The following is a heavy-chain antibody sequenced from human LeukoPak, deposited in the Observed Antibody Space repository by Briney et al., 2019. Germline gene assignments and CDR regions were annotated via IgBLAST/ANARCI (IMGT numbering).Heavy chain of an antibody. V-gene: IGHV1-69*04. D-gene: IGHD2-2*01. J-gene: IGHJ5*02. CDR2: IIPILGIA. CDR1: GGTFSSYA. CDR3: ARDHSQLLRNWFDP. Sequence: SVKVSCKASGGTFSSYAISWVRQAPGQGLEWVGRIIPILGIANYAQKFQGRVTITADKSTSTAYMELSSLRSEDTAVYYCARDHSQLLRNWFDPWGQGTLVTVSS.